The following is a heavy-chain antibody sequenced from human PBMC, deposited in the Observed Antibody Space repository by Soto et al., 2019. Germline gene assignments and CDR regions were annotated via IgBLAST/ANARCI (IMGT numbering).Heavy chain of an antibody. J-gene: IGHJ5*02. CDR2: IYYSGST. D-gene: IGHD2-2*01. CDR1: GGSISSGDYY. Sequence: PSETLSLTCTVSGGSISSGDYYWSWIRQPPGKGLEWIGYIYYSGSTYYNPSLKSRVTISVDTSKNQFSLKLSSVTAADTAVYYCAREYCSSTSCHNWFDPWGQGTLVTVSS. V-gene: IGHV4-30-4*01. CDR3: AREYCSSTSCHNWFDP.